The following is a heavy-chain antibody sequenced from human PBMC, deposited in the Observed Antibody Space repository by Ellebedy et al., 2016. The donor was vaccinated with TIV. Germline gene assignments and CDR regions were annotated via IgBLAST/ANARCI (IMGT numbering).Heavy chain of an antibody. D-gene: IGHD6-13*01. CDR3: ASPSSSWFNRYFDL. CDR1: VCSISSSSYY. Sequence: MPSETLSLTCTFSVCSISSSSYYCVWIRQPPGKGLEWIGSIYYILSTYYNPSLKSRVTISVDTSKNQFSLKLSSVTAADTAVYYCASPSSSWFNRYFDLWGRGTLVTVSS. J-gene: IGHJ2*01. V-gene: IGHV4-39*01. CDR2: IYYILST.